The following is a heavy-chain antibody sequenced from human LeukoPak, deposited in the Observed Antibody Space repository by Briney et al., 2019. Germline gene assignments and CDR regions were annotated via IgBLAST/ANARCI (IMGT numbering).Heavy chain of an antibody. J-gene: IGHJ4*02. CDR2: INPNSGDT. D-gene: IGHD5-24*01. V-gene: IGHV1-2*02. CDR3: ARVRRWLQLDYFDY. CDR1: GYTFTGYY. Sequence: ASVKVSCKTSGYTFTGYYMYWVRQAPGQGLAWMGWINPNSGDTDYAQKLQGRVTMTTDTSTSTAYMELRSLRSDDTAVYYCARVRRWLQLDYFDYWGQGTLVTVSS.